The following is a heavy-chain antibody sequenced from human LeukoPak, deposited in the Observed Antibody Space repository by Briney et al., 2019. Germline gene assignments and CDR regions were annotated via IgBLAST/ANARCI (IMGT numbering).Heavy chain of an antibody. CDR3: AKFSSRYFDWLISYFDY. Sequence: GGSLRLSCAASGFTFSSYEMNWVRQAPGKGLEWVSYISSSGSTIYYADSVKGRFTISRDNSKNTLYLQMNSLRADDTAVYYCAKFSSRYFDWLISYFDYWGQGTLVTVSS. CDR1: GFTFSSYE. V-gene: IGHV3-48*03. D-gene: IGHD3-9*01. CDR2: ISSSGSTI. J-gene: IGHJ4*02.